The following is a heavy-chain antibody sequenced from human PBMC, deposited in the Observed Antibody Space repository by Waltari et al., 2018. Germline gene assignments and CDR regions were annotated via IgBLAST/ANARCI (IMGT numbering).Heavy chain of an antibody. Sequence: QVQLVQSGAEVKKPGSSVKVSCKASGGTFSSYAISWVRQAPGQGLGWMGRIIPIFSTANHAQKFQGRVTITADESTSTAYMELSSLRSEDTAGYYCARGGEDCSGGSCYDYYYGMDVWGQGTTVTFSS. V-gene: IGHV1-69*15. CDR2: IIPIFSTA. J-gene: IGHJ6*02. D-gene: IGHD2-15*01. CDR3: ARGGEDCSGGSCYDYYYGMDV. CDR1: GGTFSSYA.